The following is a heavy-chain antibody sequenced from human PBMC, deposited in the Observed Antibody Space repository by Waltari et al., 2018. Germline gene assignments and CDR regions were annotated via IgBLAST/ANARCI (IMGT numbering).Heavy chain of an antibody. CDR2: TYSSGGA. CDR1: GDSIRSSNYY. D-gene: IGHD6-19*01. Sequence: QVQLQESGPGLVKPSQTLSLTCIVSGDSIRSSNYYWSWIRQPAGKGLEWIGRTYSSGGANYKPSLKGRVTMSVDMSKNQFSLKLSSVTAADTAVYYCARDRIAVAGYYYYGMDVWGQGTTVTVSS. V-gene: IGHV4-61*02. J-gene: IGHJ6*02. CDR3: ARDRIAVAGYYYYGMDV.